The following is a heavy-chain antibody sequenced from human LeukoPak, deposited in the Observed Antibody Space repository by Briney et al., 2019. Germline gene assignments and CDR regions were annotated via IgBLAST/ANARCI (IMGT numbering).Heavy chain of an antibody. CDR3: AREYSTSFAR. D-gene: IGHD6-6*01. CDR2: TYYRSKWYN. CDR1: GDSVSSNNAA. J-gene: IGHJ4*02. V-gene: IGHV6-1*01. Sequence: LRLSCVISGDSVSSNNAAWNWIRQSPSRGLEWLGRTYYRSKWYNDYAVSVKSRITINPDTSKNQFSLQLNSVTPEDTAVYYCAREYSTSFARWGQGTLVTVSS.